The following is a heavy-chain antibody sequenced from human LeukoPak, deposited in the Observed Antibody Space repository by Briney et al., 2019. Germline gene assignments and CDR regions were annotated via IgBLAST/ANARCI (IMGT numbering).Heavy chain of an antibody. CDR2: ISSSSSYI. CDR3: ASIMITFGGVIVDFDY. CDR1: GFTFSSYS. V-gene: IGHV3-21*01. Sequence: GGSLRLSCAASGFTFSSYSMNWVRQAPGKGLEWVSSISSSSSYIYYADSVKGRFTISRDNAKNSLYLQMNSLRAEDTAVYYCASIMITFGGVIVDFDYWGQGTLVTVSS. J-gene: IGHJ4*02. D-gene: IGHD3-16*02.